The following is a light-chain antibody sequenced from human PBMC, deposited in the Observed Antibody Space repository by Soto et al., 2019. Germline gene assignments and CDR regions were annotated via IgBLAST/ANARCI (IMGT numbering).Light chain of an antibody. V-gene: IGKV4-1*01. Sequence: DVVMTQSPDSLAVSLGERATFNCKSSQSLLNSSNKKNYLAWYQQKPGQSPELLIYWASTRESGVPDRFSGSGSGTDFTLTISSLQAEDVAVYYCQQFYSTPYTFGQGTKLEIK. CDR2: WAS. J-gene: IGKJ2*01. CDR1: QSLLNSSNKKNY. CDR3: QQFYSTPYT.